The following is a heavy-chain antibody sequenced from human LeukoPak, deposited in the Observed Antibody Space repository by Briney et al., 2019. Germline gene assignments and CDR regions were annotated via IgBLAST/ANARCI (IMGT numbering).Heavy chain of an antibody. J-gene: IGHJ4*02. D-gene: IGHD3-16*01. CDR3: ARGDWGGYFDY. CDR1: GMSLTDFQ. Sequence: SETLSLTCIVYGMSLTDFQWGWIRQSPGKGLEWIGEINASGRTNYNPSLKTPVFISRDTSKRQFSLNLTPVTAADTALYYCARGDWGGYFDYWGQGIQVTVSS. V-gene: IGHV4-34*01. CDR2: INASGRT.